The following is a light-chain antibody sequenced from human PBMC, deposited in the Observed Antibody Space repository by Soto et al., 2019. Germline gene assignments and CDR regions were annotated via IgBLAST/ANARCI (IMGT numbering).Light chain of an antibody. J-gene: IGKJ4*01. V-gene: IGKV3-11*01. Sequence: ESVLTHSQATLSFAQLNRXPLXLLASQSISTYLAWYQQKPGQAPRLLMYEASNRATGVPARFSGSGSGTDFTLTISSLEPEDFAVYYCQQYRYAPLTFGGGTKVDI. CDR2: EAS. CDR1: QSISTY. CDR3: QQYRYAPLT.